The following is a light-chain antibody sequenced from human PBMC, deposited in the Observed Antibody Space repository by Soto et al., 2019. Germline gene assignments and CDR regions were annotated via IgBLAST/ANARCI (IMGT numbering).Light chain of an antibody. Sequence: IQMTQSPSSLSASLVDKVTLTCRASEDIAHYLAWYQQKPGKAPRVLLHHTSILQSGVPSRFSGSGWGIEGILTINILQAEDFESYFCLQVYSFPRTFGLVTKVDI. CDR3: LQVYSFPRT. V-gene: IGKV1-6*01. CDR1: EDIAHY. J-gene: IGKJ1*01. CDR2: HTS.